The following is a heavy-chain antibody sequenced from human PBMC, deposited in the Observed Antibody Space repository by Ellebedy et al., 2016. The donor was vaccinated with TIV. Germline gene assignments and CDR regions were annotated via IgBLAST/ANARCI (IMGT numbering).Heavy chain of an antibody. CDR2: IYPGDSDT. V-gene: IGHV5-51*01. D-gene: IGHD6-19*01. CDR3: ARLGEWLVLRDYYGMDV. CDR1: GYSFTSYW. Sequence: GESLKISCKGSGYSFTSYWIGWVRQMPGKGLEWMGIIYPGDSDTRYSPSFQGQVTISADKSISTAYLQWSSLKASDTAMYYCARLGEWLVLRDYYGMDVWGQGTTVTVSS. J-gene: IGHJ6*02.